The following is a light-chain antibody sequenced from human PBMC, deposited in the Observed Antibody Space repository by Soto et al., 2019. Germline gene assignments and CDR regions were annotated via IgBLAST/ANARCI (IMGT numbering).Light chain of an antibody. CDR1: QSISTW. Sequence: IQMTQSPSTLPSSLGDRVTITCRANQSISTWLAWYQQKPGKAPNLLIYKASRLETGVPSRFSGSGSGTEFTLTISFLQTADFATYYCQQYNSYSPLTFGGGTKVDIK. V-gene: IGKV1-5*03. J-gene: IGKJ4*01. CDR2: KAS. CDR3: QQYNSYSPLT.